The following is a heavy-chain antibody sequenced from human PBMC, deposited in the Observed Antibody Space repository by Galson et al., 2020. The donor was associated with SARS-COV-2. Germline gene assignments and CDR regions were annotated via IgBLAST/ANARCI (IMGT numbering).Heavy chain of an antibody. CDR1: GFTFSSYG. CDR2: ISYDGRNK. Sequence: PGGSLRLSCAASGFTFSSYGMHWVRQAPGKGLEWVAVISYDGRNKYYADSVKGRFTISRDNSKNTLYLQMNSLRAEDTAVYYCAKDGFYYDSSGYYHAPYYYYGMDVWGQGTTVTVSS. J-gene: IGHJ6*02. D-gene: IGHD3-22*01. CDR3: AKDGFYYDSSGYYHAPYYYYGMDV. V-gene: IGHV3-30*18.